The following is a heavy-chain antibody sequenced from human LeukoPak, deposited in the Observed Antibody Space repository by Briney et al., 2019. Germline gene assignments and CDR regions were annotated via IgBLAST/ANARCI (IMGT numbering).Heavy chain of an antibody. CDR3: AKDRSQYYDSSGYYGWFDP. D-gene: IGHD3-22*01. V-gene: IGHV3-43*02. Sequence: YPGGSLRLPCAASGFTFDDYAMHWVRQAPGKGLEWVSLISGDGGSTYYADSVKGRFTISRDNSKNSLYLQMNSLRTEDTALYYCAKDRSQYYDSSGYYGWFDPWGQGTLVTVSS. CDR2: ISGDGGST. CDR1: GFTFDDYA. J-gene: IGHJ5*02.